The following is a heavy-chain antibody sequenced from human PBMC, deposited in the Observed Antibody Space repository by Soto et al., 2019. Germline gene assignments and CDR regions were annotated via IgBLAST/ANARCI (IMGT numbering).Heavy chain of an antibody. Sequence: ASGPTLVNPTQTLTLTCTFSGFSLSTSGMCVSWIRQPPGKALEWLARIDWDDDKYYSTSLKTRLTISKDTSKNQVVLTMTNMDPVDTATYYCARFLWFGPDYYYYGMDVWGQGTTVTVSS. V-gene: IGHV2-70*11. J-gene: IGHJ6*02. D-gene: IGHD3-10*01. CDR3: ARFLWFGPDYYYYGMDV. CDR1: GFSLSTSGMC. CDR2: IDWDDDK.